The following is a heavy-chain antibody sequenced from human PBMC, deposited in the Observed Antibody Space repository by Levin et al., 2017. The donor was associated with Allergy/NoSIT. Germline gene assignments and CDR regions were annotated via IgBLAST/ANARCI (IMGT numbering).Heavy chain of an antibody. CDR2: ISARSGNT. CDR1: GYPFTSFG. V-gene: IGHV1-18*01. CDR3: ARDSGTPSIYYYYGLDV. J-gene: IGHJ6*02. Sequence: ASVKVSCKASGYPFTSFGINWVRQAPGQGLEWMGWISARSGNTNYAQRLQGRVNMTRDTSTSTAHMELRSLRSDDTAVYYCARDSGTPSIYYYYGLDVWGQGTTVIVSS. D-gene: IGHD1-26*01.